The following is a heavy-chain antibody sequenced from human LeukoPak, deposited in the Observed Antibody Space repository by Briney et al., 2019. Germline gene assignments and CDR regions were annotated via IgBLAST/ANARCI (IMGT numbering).Heavy chain of an antibody. CDR1: GFTFDDYA. D-gene: IGHD6-19*01. Sequence: PGRSLRLSCAASGFTFDDYAMHWVRQAPGKGLEWVSGISWNSGSIGYADSVKGRFTISRDNAKNSLYLQMNSLRAEDTALYYCAKDNSAVAGMFDYWGQGTLVTVSS. CDR2: ISWNSGSI. J-gene: IGHJ4*02. CDR3: AKDNSAVAGMFDY. V-gene: IGHV3-9*01.